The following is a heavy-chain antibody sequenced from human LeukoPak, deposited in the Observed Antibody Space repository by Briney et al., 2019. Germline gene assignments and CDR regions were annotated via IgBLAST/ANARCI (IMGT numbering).Heavy chain of an antibody. CDR2: ISYDGSNK. Sequence: QAGGSLRLSCAASGFTFSSYGMHWVRQAPGKGLEWVAVISYDGSNKYYADSVKGRFTISRDNSKNTLYLQMNSLRAEDTAVYYCANEAGEYSSGWYLGYWGQGTLVTVSS. J-gene: IGHJ4*02. CDR1: GFTFSSYG. D-gene: IGHD6-19*01. CDR3: ANEAGEYSSGWYLGY. V-gene: IGHV3-30*18.